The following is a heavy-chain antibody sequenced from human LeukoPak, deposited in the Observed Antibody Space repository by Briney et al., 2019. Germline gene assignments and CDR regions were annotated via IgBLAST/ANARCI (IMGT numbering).Heavy chain of an antibody. J-gene: IGHJ3*02. CDR2: ISAYNSNT. Sequence: ASVKVSCKASGYIFTSYSISWVRQAPGQGLEWMGWISAYNSNTDYVQKLQGRVTMTTDTSTSTAYMELRSLRSDDTAVYYCAREEGAPIAAANIWGLGTMVTVSS. V-gene: IGHV1-18*01. CDR1: GYIFTSYS. CDR3: AREEGAPIAAANI. D-gene: IGHD6-13*01.